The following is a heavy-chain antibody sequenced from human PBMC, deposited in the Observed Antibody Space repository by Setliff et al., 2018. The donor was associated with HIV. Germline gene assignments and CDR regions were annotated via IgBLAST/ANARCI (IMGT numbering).Heavy chain of an antibody. J-gene: IGHJ6*03. CDR3: EGGATLLPGYSDRWEYFYMDV. Sequence: SETLSLTCAVYGGSFSEYYWSWIRQSPGKGLEWIGEINHSGSTHYNPPLKSRATISVDTSKNQFSLRLNSVTAADTAVYYCEGGATLLPGYSDRWEYFYMDVWGKGTTVTVSS. V-gene: IGHV4-34*01. D-gene: IGHD5-12*01. CDR2: INHSGST. CDR1: GGSFSEYY.